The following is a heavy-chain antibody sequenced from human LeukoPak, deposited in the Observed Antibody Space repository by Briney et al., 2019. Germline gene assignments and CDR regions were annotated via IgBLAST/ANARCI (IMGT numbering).Heavy chain of an antibody. J-gene: IGHJ6*03. CDR3: AGERGAGVGYYYYYMDV. D-gene: IGHD1-26*01. V-gene: IGHV3-11*01. CDR1: GFTFSDYY. Sequence: PGGSLRLSCAASGFTFSDYYMSWIRQAPGKGLEWGSYISSSGSTMYYADSVKGRFTISRDTAKNSLYLQMNSLRAEDTAVYYCAGERGAGVGYYYYYMDVWGKGTTVTVSS. CDR2: ISSSGSTM.